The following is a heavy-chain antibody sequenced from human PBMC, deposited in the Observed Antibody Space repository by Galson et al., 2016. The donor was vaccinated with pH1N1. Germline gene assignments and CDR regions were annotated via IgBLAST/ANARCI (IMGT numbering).Heavy chain of an antibody. J-gene: IGHJ4*02. Sequence: SLRLSCAASGFSFSTYWMHWVRQPAGKGLVWVSRIKGDERSTNYADSVKGRFTISRDNAKKSLYLQMNCLRAEDTAVYFCVGPLGNPPGYWGQGTLVTVSS. V-gene: IGHV3-74*01. CDR3: VGPLGNPPGY. D-gene: IGHD1-14*01. CDR1: GFSFSTYW. CDR2: IKGDERST.